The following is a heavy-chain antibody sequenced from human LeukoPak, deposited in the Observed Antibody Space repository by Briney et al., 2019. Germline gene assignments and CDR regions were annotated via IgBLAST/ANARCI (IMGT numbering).Heavy chain of an antibody. V-gene: IGHV3-21*01. CDR3: ARDSEQWLVRCFDY. J-gene: IGHJ4*02. D-gene: IGHD6-19*01. Sequence: PGGSLRLSCAASGFTFSSYSMNWVRQAPGKRLEWVSSISSSGSYIYYADSVKGRFTISRDNAKNSLYLQMNSLRAEDTAVYYCARDSEQWLVRCFDYWGQGTLVTVSS. CDR2: ISSSGSYI. CDR1: GFTFSSYS.